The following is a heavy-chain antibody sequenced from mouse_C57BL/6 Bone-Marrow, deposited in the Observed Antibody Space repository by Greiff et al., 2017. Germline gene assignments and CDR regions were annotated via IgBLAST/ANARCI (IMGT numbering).Heavy chain of an antibody. D-gene: IGHD1-1*01. Sequence: EVQLQQSGTVLARPGASVKMSCKTSGYTFTSYWMHWVKQRPGQGLEWIGAIYPGNSDTSYNQKFKGKAKLTSVTSANTAYMELSSLTNEDSAVYYCTKWGITTVVAFDYWGQGTTLTVSS. J-gene: IGHJ2*01. CDR2: IYPGNSDT. V-gene: IGHV1-5*01. CDR1: GYTFTSYW. CDR3: TKWGITTVVAFDY.